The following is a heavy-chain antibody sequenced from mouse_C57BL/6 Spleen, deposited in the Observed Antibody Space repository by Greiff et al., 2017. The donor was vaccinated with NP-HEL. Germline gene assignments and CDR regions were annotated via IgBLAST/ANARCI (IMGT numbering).Heavy chain of an antibody. Sequence: QVQLKESGAELARPGASVKLSCKASGYTFTSYGISWVKQRTGQGLEWIGEIYPRSGNTYYNEKFKGKATLTADKSSSTAYMELRSLTSEDSAVYFCASRSSLYAMDYWGQGTSVTVSS. CDR1: GYTFTSYG. CDR2: IYPRSGNT. J-gene: IGHJ4*01. D-gene: IGHD1-1*01. V-gene: IGHV1-81*01. CDR3: ASRSSLYAMDY.